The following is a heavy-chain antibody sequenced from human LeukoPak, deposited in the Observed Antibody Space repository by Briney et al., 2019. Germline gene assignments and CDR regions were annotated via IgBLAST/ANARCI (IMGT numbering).Heavy chain of an antibody. CDR3: TRLQIAVAGPNWFDP. J-gene: IGHJ5*02. D-gene: IGHD6-19*01. CDR1: KFTFSSYW. CDR2: IKQDGSVQ. V-gene: IGHV3-7*01. Sequence: GGSLRLSYAASKFTFSSYWMSWVRQAPGKGLEWVANIKQDGSVQFYMDSLKGRFSVSRDNAKNSLYLQMNGLRVEDTAVYYCTRLQIAVAGPNWFDPWGQGTLVTVSS.